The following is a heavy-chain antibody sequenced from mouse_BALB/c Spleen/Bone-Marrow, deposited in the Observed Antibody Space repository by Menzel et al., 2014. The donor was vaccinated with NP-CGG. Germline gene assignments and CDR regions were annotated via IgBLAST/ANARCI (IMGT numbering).Heavy chain of an antibody. Sequence: VQVVESGPKLVKPGASVRISCKASGYTFTSYYIHWVKQRPGQGLEWIGWIYPGNVNTKYNEKFKGKATLTADKSSSTAYMQLSSLTSEDSAVYFCARFYYGSSYAMDYWGQGTSVTVSS. CDR2: IYPGNVNT. V-gene: IGHV1S56*01. CDR1: GYTFTSYY. D-gene: IGHD1-1*01. CDR3: ARFYYGSSYAMDY. J-gene: IGHJ4*01.